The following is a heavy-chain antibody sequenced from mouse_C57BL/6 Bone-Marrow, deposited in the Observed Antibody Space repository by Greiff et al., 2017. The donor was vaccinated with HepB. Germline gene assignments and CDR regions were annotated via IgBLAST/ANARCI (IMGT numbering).Heavy chain of an antibody. J-gene: IGHJ4*01. CDR2: IWSGGST. CDR3: ARNSNYVDYAMDY. V-gene: IGHV2-2*01. CDR1: GFSLTSYG. D-gene: IGHD2-5*01. Sequence: VHLVESGPGLVQPSQSLSITCTVSGFSLTSYGVHWVRQSPGKGLEWLGVIWSGGSTDYNAAFISRLSISKDNSKSQVFFKMNSLQADDTAIYYCARNSNYVDYAMDYWGQGTSVTVSS.